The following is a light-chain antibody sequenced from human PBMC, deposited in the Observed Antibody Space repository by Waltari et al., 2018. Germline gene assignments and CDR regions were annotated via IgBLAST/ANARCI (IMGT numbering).Light chain of an antibody. CDR2: EVT. V-gene: IGLV2-23*02. CDR1: SMDFGIYKL. Sequence: QSGLPQPASVSGSPGQSLTISVTGTSMDFGIYKLVSWYQQYPGKAPNLMVYEVTKRTSGVSDRFSGSKSGNTASLTIYGLQSEDEADYYCCSYAGLGIYVFGTGTKVTVL. CDR3: CSYAGLGIYV. J-gene: IGLJ1*01.